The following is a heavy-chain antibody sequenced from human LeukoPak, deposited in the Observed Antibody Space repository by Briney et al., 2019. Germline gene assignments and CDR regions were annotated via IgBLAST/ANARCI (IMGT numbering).Heavy chain of an antibody. D-gene: IGHD3-3*01. CDR2: INPNSGGT. CDR3: ARGPPRALYDFWFDP. V-gene: IGHV1-2*02. J-gene: IGHJ5*02. CDR1: GYTFTGYY. Sequence: ASVKVSCKASGYTFTGYYMHWVRQAPGQGLEWMGWINPNSGGTNYAQKLQGRVTMTTDTSTSTAYMELRSLRSDDTAVYYCARGPPRALYDFWFDPWGQGTLVTVSS.